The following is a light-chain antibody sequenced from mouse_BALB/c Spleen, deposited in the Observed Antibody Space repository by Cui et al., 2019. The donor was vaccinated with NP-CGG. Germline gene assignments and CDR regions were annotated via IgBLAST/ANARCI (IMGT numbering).Light chain of an antibody. J-gene: IGKJ1*01. Sequence: DIQMTQSPSSLSASLGVIVTITRKASQDIIKSVPWYQHRAGKGPRLLIHKPGKGPRLLIHYTSTLQPGISSSFSGSGSGRDHSFSISNLEPEDIATYYCLQFDNLWTFGGGTNWKSN. CDR1: QDIIKS. CDR3: LQFDNLWT. V-gene: IGKV19-93*01. CDR2: YTS.